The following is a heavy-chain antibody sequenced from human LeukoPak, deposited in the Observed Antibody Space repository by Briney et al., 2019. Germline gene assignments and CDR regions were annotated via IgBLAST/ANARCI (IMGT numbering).Heavy chain of an antibody. Sequence: PSQTLSLTCTVSGDSISSGSFYWSWIRQPAGKGLEWIGRIYTSGSTNYNPSLKSRVTISVDTSKNQFSLKLSSVTAADTAVYYCARVGPVGGADYWGQGTLVTVSS. CDR3: ARVGPVGGADY. CDR2: IYTSGST. CDR1: GDSISSGSFY. J-gene: IGHJ4*02. D-gene: IGHD3-16*01. V-gene: IGHV4-61*02.